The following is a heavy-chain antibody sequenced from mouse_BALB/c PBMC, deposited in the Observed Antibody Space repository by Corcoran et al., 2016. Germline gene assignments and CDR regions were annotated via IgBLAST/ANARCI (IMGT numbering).Heavy chain of an antibody. Sequence: QIQLVQSGPELKKPGETVRLSCKASGYTFTTAGMQWVQKMPGKGLKWIGWINTHSGVPKYAEDFKGRFAFSLETYASTAYLQISNLKNEDTATYFCAREDDYDYYAMDYWGQGTSVTVSS. CDR3: AREDDYDYYAMDY. V-gene: IGHV9-4*02. D-gene: IGHD2-4*01. CDR2: INTHSGVP. J-gene: IGHJ4*01. CDR1: GYTFTTAG.